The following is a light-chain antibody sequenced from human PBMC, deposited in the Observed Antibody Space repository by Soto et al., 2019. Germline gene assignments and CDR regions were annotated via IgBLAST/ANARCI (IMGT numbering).Light chain of an antibody. CDR2: EVS. CDR3: CSYAGSNNLGV. V-gene: IGLV2-8*01. J-gene: IGLJ1*01. Sequence: QSVLTQPPSASGSPGQSVTISCTGSSSDVGGYNFVSWYQQRPGKAPKLMIYEVSKRPSGVPDRFSGSKSGNTASLTVSGLQAEDEADYYCCSYAGSNNLGVFGTGTKVTVL. CDR1: SSDVGGYNF.